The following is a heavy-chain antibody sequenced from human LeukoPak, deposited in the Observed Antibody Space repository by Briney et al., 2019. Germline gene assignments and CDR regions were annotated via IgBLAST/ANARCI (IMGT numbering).Heavy chain of an antibody. D-gene: IGHD3-22*01. CDR1: GYTFTSYF. CDR2: IRPGDSDT. V-gene: IGHV5-51*01. J-gene: IGHJ4*02. CDR3: ARRSGYYYDSSGYSSRVYYFDY. Sequence: GESLKISCKASGYTFTSYFIGWVRQVPAQGLEWVAIIRPGDSDTRYSPSFRGQVTVSADRSINTAYLQWSSLKASDTAMYYCARRSGYYYDSSGYSSRVYYFDYWGQGTLVTVSS.